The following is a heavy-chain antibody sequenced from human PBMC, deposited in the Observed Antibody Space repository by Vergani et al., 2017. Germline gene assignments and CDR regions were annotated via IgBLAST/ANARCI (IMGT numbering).Heavy chain of an antibody. CDR1: GFTFSASS. Sequence: DVRLVESGGGVVQPGGSLRLSCAASGFTFSASSMNWVRQTPGKGLEWISYIGVSDNSIYYADSVMGRFAISRDNARNLLFLQMNSLRADDSALYFCVRDPVYITFDSWGQGTLVTVS. J-gene: IGHJ4*02. CDR3: VRDPVYITFDS. CDR2: IGVSDNSI. V-gene: IGHV3-48*01. D-gene: IGHD5/OR15-5a*01.